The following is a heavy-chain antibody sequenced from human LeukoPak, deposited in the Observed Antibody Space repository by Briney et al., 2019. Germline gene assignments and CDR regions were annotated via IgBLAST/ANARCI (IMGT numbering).Heavy chain of an antibody. CDR1: GFTFSSYG. Sequence: GRSLRLSCAASGFTFSSYGMHWVRQAPGKGLEWVAVISYDGSNEYYVDSVKGRFTISRDNSKNTLYLQMNSLRAEDTAVYYCAKQIGATAPYFDYWGQGTLVTVSS. CDR2: ISYDGSNE. CDR3: AKQIGATAPYFDY. J-gene: IGHJ4*02. D-gene: IGHD1-26*01. V-gene: IGHV3-30*18.